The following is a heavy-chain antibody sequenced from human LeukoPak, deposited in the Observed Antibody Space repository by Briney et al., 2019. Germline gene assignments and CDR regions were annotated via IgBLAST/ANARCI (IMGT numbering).Heavy chain of an antibody. CDR2: INHSGST. J-gene: IGHJ6*03. Sequence: SETLSLTCTVSGGSISNYYWSWIRQPPGKGLEWIGEINHSGSTNYNPSLKSRVTISVDTSKNQFSLKLSSVTAADTAVYYCARGKREGIVVVPAAMLKRYYYYYMDVWGKGTTVTVSS. V-gene: IGHV4-34*01. CDR1: GGSISNYY. CDR3: ARGKREGIVVVPAAMLKRYYYYYMDV. D-gene: IGHD2-2*01.